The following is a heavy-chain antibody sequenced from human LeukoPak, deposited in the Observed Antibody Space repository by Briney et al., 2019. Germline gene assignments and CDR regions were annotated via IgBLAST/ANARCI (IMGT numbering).Heavy chain of an antibody. D-gene: IGHD3-16*02. V-gene: IGHV4-4*07. CDR3: ARDQVIPARNSDFYYYGTDV. Sequence: SETLSLTCTVSGDSISSFSWSWIRQPAGKGLEWIGRFYTIGGTNYNPSLKSRVIMSLDTSNDQFSLKLSSVTAADAAVYYCARDQVIPARNSDFYYYGTDVWGQGTTVTVSS. CDR2: FYTIGGT. J-gene: IGHJ6*02. CDR1: GDSISSFS.